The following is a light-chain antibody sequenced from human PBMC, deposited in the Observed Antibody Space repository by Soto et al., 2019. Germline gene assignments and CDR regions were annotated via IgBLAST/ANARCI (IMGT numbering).Light chain of an antibody. V-gene: IGLV2-14*01. CDR3: SSYTTSSSYV. CDR2: EVS. CDR1: SSDFGTYNY. J-gene: IGLJ1*01. Sequence: ALTQPASVSGSPGQSITISCTGTSSDFGTYNYVSWYQQHPGKAPKLMIYEVSNRPSGVSNRFSGFKSGNTASLTISGLQAEDEADYYCSSYTTSSSYVFGTGTKLTVL.